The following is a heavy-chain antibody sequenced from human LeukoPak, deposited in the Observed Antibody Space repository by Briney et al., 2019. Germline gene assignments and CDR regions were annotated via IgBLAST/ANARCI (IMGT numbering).Heavy chain of an antibody. V-gene: IGHV4-39*01. CDR1: GGSISSSSYY. D-gene: IGHD5-18*01. CDR3: ARRRQVWSTGYYYYYMDV. CDR2: IYYSGST. J-gene: IGHJ6*03. Sequence: PSETLSLTCTVSGGSISSSSYYWGWIRQPPGKGLEWIGSIYYSGSTYYNPSLKSRVTISVYTSKNQFSLKLSSVTAADTAVYYCARRRQVWSTGYYYYYMDVWGKGTTVTVSS.